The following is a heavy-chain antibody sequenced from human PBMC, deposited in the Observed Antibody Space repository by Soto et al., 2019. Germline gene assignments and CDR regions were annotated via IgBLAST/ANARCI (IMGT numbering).Heavy chain of an antibody. Sequence: SETLSLTCTASGGSISSGGYYWSWIRQHPGKGLEWIGYIYYSGSTYYNPSLKSRVTISVDTSKNQFSLKLSSVTAADTAVYYCARVDGSGSYYNSKLNYFDYWGQGTLVTVSS. CDR2: IYYSGST. CDR1: GGSISSGGYY. J-gene: IGHJ4*02. V-gene: IGHV4-31*03. CDR3: ARVDGSGSYYNSKLNYFDY. D-gene: IGHD3-10*01.